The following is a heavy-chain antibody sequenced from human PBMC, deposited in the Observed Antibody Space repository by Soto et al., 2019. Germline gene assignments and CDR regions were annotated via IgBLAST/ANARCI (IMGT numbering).Heavy chain of an antibody. Sequence: PSETLSLTCAVYGGSFSGYYWSWIRQHPGKGLEWIGYIYYSGSAYNNPSLKSRFTISVDTSKNQFSLKLSSVSAADTAVYYCARGPSGDKVDYWGQGTLVTVSS. CDR3: ARGPSGDKVDY. J-gene: IGHJ4*02. CDR2: IYYSGSA. CDR1: GGSFSGYY. V-gene: IGHV4-30-4*08. D-gene: IGHD7-27*01.